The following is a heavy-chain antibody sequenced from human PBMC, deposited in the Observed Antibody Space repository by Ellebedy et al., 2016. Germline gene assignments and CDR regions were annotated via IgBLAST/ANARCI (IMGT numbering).Heavy chain of an antibody. D-gene: IGHD3-3*01. Sequence: SETLSLTXTVSGGSISSSSYYWSWIRQPPGKGLEWIGEVNHSGSTNYNPSLKSRVTISVDTSKNQFSLKLSSVTAADTAVYYCAREGRMYYDFWSGSYPSMHYYYYYMDVWGKGTTVTVSS. V-gene: IGHV4-39*07. CDR2: VNHSGST. CDR3: AREGRMYYDFWSGSYPSMHYYYYYMDV. J-gene: IGHJ6*03. CDR1: GGSISSSSYY.